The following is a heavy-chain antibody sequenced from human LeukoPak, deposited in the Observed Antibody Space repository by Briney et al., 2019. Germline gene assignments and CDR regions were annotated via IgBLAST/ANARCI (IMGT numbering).Heavy chain of an antibody. CDR1: GYTFTRYY. J-gene: IGHJ6*02. V-gene: IGHV1-2*02. CDR2: INPNSGGT. D-gene: IGHD3-22*01. CDR3: ARGGVGLLGLDYYYGMDV. Sequence: ASVNVSCKASGYTFTRYYMQWVRQAPGQGLEWMGWINPNSGGTNYAQKFQGRVTMTRDTSISTAYMELSRLRSDDTAVYYCARGGVGLLGLDYYYGMDVWGQGTTVTVSS.